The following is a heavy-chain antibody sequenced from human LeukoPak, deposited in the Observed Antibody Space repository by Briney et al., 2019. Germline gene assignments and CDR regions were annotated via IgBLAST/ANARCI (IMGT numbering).Heavy chain of an antibody. V-gene: IGHV3-74*01. CDR1: GNYW. CDR3: ARISRGELPTF. CDR2: INSDGSWT. D-gene: IGHD1-7*01. J-gene: IGHJ4*02. Sequence: PGGSLRLTCAASGNYWMHWVRQAPGKGLVWVSHINSDGSWTSYADSVKGRFTISKDNAKNTVYLQMNNLRAEDTAVYYCARISRGELPTFWGQGTLVIVSS.